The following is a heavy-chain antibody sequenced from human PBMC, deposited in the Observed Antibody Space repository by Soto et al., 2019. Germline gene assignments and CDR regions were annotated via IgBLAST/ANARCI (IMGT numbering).Heavy chain of an antibody. CDR2: LSYDGSNK. CDR1: GFTFSSYG. J-gene: IGHJ6*02. Sequence: GGSLRLSCAASGFTFSSYGMHWVRQAPGKGLEWVAVLSYDGSNKYYADSVKGRFTIPRDNSKNTLYLQMNSLRAEDTAVYYCAKDRLPIVVFIFPHYYNMDVWGQGTTVTVSS. D-gene: IGHD3-22*01. CDR3: AKDRLPIVVFIFPHYYNMDV. V-gene: IGHV3-30*18.